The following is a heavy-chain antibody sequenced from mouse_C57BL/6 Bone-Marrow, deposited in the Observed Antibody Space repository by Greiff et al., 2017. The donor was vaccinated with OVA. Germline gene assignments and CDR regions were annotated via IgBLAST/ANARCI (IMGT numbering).Heavy chain of an antibody. V-gene: IGHV2-4*01. CDR3: AKKSGWGDYYAMDY. J-gene: IGHJ4*01. CDR2: IWSGGST. CDR1: GFSLTSYG. D-gene: IGHD2-3*01. Sequence: VMLVESGPGLVQPSQSLSITCTVSGFSLTSYGVHWVRQPPGKGLEWLGVIWSGGSTDYNAAFISRLSISKDNSKSQVFFKMNSLQADDTAIYYCAKKSGWGDYYAMDYWGQGTSVTVSS.